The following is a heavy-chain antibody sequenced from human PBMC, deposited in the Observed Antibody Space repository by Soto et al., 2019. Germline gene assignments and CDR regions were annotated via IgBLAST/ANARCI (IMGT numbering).Heavy chain of an antibody. J-gene: IGHJ6*03. D-gene: IGHD2-2*01. CDR3: ARDRTPPRFGDCSSTSCYFYYYYYMDV. V-gene: IGHV3-7*01. Sequence: EVQLVESGGGLVQPGGSLRLSCAASGFTFSSYWMSWVRQAPGKGLEWVANIKQDGSEKYYVDSVKGRFTISRDNAKNSLYLQMNRLRAEDTAVYYCARDRTPPRFGDCSSTSCYFYYYYYMDVWGKGTTVTVSS. CDR2: IKQDGSEK. CDR1: GFTFSSYW.